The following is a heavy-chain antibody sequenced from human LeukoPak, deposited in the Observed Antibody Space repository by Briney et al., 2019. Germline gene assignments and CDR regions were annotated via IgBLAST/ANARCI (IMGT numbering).Heavy chain of an antibody. CDR2: IFYSGST. CDR1: GGSINNYY. V-gene: IGHV4-59*12. J-gene: IGHJ5*02. Sequence: SETLSLTCTVSGGSINNYYWSWIRQPPGKELEWIGYIFYSGSTNYNPSLKSRVTISVDTSKNQFSLKLSSVTAAGTAVYYCARKRNYYGSGSYYKSVWFDPWGQGTLVTVSS. CDR3: ARKRNYYGSGSYYKSVWFDP. D-gene: IGHD3-10*01.